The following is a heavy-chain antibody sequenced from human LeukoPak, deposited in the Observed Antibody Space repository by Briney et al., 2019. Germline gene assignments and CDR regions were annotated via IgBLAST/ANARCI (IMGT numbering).Heavy chain of an antibody. CDR2: IYSGSST. V-gene: IGHV3-66*01. D-gene: IGHD4-23*01. Sequence: GGSLRLSCAASGFTVSSNYMSWVRQAPGKGLEWVSVIYSGSSTYYADSVKGRSTISRDNSKNTLYLQMNSLRAEDTAVYYCARGATVVTIRGAFDIWGQGTMVTVSS. J-gene: IGHJ3*02. CDR3: ARGATVVTIRGAFDI. CDR1: GFTVSSNY.